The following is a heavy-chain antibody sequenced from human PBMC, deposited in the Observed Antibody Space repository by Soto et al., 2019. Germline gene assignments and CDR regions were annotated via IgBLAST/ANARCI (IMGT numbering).Heavy chain of an antibody. CDR2: IFDTGST. V-gene: IGHV4-59*12. J-gene: IGHJ4*02. CDR1: GGSIGSYY. CDR3: ARGPNLFYFDY. Sequence: QVQLQESGPGLVKPSETLSLTCTVSGGSIGSYYWRWVRQPPGKGLEWIGYIFDTGSTNYNPSLESRVTISVDTSKNQFPLKLTSVTAADTAVYYCARGPNLFYFDYWGQGALVTVSS. D-gene: IGHD2-21*01.